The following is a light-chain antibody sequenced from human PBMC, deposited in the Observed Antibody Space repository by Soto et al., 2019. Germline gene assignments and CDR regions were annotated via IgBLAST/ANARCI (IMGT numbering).Light chain of an antibody. CDR2: DVS. Sequence: QSALTQPASVSGSPEQSITISCTGTSSDVGGYDFVSWYQHHPGKAPRLMIYDVSHRPSGVSDRFSASKSGNTASLTISGLLAEDEADYYCSSYTSISTYVFGTGTKLTVL. CDR1: SSDVGGYDF. V-gene: IGLV2-14*03. J-gene: IGLJ1*01. CDR3: SSYTSISTYV.